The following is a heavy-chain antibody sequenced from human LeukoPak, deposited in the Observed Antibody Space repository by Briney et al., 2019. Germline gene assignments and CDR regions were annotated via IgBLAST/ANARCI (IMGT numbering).Heavy chain of an antibody. Sequence: KASETLSLTCAVYGGSFSGYYWSWIRQPPGKGLEWIGEINHSGSTNYNPSLKSRVTISVDTSKNQFSLKLSSVTAADTAVYYCARGRRGAAAGDLSAWGQGTLVTVSS. D-gene: IGHD6-13*01. CDR2: INHSGST. J-gene: IGHJ5*02. CDR1: GGSFSGYY. V-gene: IGHV4-34*01. CDR3: ARGRRGAAAGDLSA.